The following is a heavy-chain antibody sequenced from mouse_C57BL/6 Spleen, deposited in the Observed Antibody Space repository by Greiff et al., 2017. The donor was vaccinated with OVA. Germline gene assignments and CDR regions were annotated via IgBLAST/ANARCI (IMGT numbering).Heavy chain of an antibody. V-gene: IGHV1-64*01. CDR1: GYTFTSYW. Sequence: QVQLQQPGAELVKPGASVKLSCKASGYTFTSYWMHWVKQRPGQGLEWIGMIHPNSGSTNYNEKFKSKATLTVDKSSSTAYMQLSSLTSEDSAVYYCARGTLVTTVVADWYFDVWGTGTTVTVSS. D-gene: IGHD1-1*01. J-gene: IGHJ1*03. CDR2: IHPNSGST. CDR3: ARGTLVTTVVADWYFDV.